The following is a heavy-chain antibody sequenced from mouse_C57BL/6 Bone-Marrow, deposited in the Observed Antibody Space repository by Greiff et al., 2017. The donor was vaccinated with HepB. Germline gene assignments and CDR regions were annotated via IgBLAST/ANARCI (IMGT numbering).Heavy chain of an antibody. CDR1: GYSFTGYY. J-gene: IGHJ2*01. D-gene: IGHD1-1*01. Sequence: VHVKQSGPELVKPGASVKISCKASGYSFTGYYMNWVKQSPEKSLEWIGEINPSTGGTTYNQKFKAKATLTVDKSSSTAYMQLKSLTSEDSAVYYCARITTVVAPYFDYWGQGTTLTVSS. V-gene: IGHV1-42*01. CDR2: INPSTGGT. CDR3: ARITTVVAPYFDY.